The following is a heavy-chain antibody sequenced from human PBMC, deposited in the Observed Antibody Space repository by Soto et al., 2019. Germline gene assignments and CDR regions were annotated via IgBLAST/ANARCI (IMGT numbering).Heavy chain of an antibody. J-gene: IGHJ6*02. CDR3: ARWKGSYHMSYYGMDV. D-gene: IGHD3-16*02. V-gene: IGHV4-30-4*01. Sequence: QVQLQESGPGLVKPSQTLSLTCTVSGGSISSGDYYWSWIRQPPGKGLEWIGYIYYSGSTYYNPSLKSRVTISVDTSKNQFSRKLSSVTAADTAVYYCARWKGSYHMSYYGMDVWGQGTTVTVSS. CDR1: GGSISSGDYY. CDR2: IYYSGST.